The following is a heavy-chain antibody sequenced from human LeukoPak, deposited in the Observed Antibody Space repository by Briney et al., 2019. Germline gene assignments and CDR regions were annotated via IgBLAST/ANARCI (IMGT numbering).Heavy chain of an antibody. Sequence: WMGRINPNSGGTNYAQKFQGRVTMTSDSSISTAYMELSSLRSEDTAIYYCVRTPPNWGFDYWGQGTLVTVSS. CDR3: VRTPPNWGFDY. CDR2: INPNSGGT. J-gene: IGHJ4*02. V-gene: IGHV1/OR15-1*04. D-gene: IGHD7-27*01.